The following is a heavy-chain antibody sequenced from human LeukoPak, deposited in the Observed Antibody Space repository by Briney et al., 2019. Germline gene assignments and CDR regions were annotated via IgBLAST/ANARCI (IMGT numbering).Heavy chain of an antibody. D-gene: IGHD6-13*01. CDR1: GFSVSSNY. CDR2: IYSGGST. J-gene: IGHJ3*02. V-gene: IGHV3-53*01. CDR3: ASPDENIAAAGTDAFDI. Sequence: GGSLRLSCAASGFSVSSNYMTWVRQAPGKGLEWVSVIYSGGSTYYADPVKGRFTISTDNSKNTLYLQMNSLRADDTAVYYCASPDENIAAAGTDAFDIWGKGQWSPSLQ.